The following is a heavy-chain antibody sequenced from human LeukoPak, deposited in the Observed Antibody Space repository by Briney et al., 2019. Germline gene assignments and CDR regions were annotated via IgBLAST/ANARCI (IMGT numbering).Heavy chain of an antibody. CDR1: GFTFSRYW. CDR3: ARDKGDYDTSGSLFIF. Sequence: GGSLRLSCAASGFTFSRYWMTWVRQAPRKGLEWVANIKQDGSETYYVDSMKGRFTISRDSAKNSLYLQMNSLRAEDTAVYYCARDKGDYDTSGSLFIFGGQGTLVTVSS. CDR2: IKQDGSET. D-gene: IGHD3-22*01. V-gene: IGHV3-7*03. J-gene: IGHJ4*02.